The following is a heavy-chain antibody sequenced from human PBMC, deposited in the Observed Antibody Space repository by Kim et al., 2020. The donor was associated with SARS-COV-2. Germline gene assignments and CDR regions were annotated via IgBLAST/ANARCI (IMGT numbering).Heavy chain of an antibody. V-gene: IGHV1-2*02. J-gene: IGHJ4*02. CDR2: INPNSGGT. CDR3: ARDRVDDYWSAYYVGTFYFDF. Sequence: ASVKVSCKSSGYTFTNYYIHWVRQAPGQGLEWMGWINPNSGGTNYAQDFQGRVTMTRDTSTTTAYMDLGSLRSEDTAVYYCARDRVDDYWSAYYVGTFYFDFWGQGTLDTVSS. D-gene: IGHD3-3*01. CDR1: GYTFTNYY.